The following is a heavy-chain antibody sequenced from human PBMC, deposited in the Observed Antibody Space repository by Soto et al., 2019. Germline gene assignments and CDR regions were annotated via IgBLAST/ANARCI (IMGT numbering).Heavy chain of an antibody. CDR1: GGSISSYY. J-gene: IGHJ6*02. V-gene: IGHV4-59*01. D-gene: IGHD3-3*01. CDR3: ARGSGPGGIFGVVISHYGMDV. Sequence: SETLSLTCTVSGGSISSYYWHWIRQPPGQGLEWIGYMYYSGSTNYNPSLKSRVTISVDTSKNQYSLKLSSVTAADTAVYSCARGSGPGGIFGVVISHYGMDVWGQWTTVTVSS. CDR2: MYYSGST.